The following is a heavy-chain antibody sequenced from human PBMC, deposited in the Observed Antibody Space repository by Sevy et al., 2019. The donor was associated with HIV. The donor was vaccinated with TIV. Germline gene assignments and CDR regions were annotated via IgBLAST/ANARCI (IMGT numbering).Heavy chain of an antibody. J-gene: IGHJ4*02. V-gene: IGHV3-30*03. CDR2: MAYDGTDI. D-gene: IGHD5-12*01. Sequence: GGSVRLSCAASGFSFNTYAMHWVRQGPGKGLEGVAIMAYDGTDIQYAESVKGRFTISRDNSKNTLYLQMNSLRIEDTAVYFCARDSLGSIDHWGQGSLVTVSS. CDR3: ARDSLGSIDH. CDR1: GFSFNTYA.